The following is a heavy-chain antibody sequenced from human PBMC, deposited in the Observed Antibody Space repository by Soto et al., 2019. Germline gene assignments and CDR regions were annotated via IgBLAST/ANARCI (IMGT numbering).Heavy chain of an antibody. CDR3: ARVTRGDFEY. D-gene: IGHD3-10*01. J-gene: IGHJ4*02. V-gene: IGHV4-59*01. CDR2: IYYSGST. Sequence: SETLSLTCTVSGGFISSYYWSWIRQPPGKGLEWIGYIYYSGSTNYNPSLKSRVTISVDTSKNQFSLKLSSVTAADTAVYYCARVTRGDFEYWGQGNLGTVSS. CDR1: GGFISSYY.